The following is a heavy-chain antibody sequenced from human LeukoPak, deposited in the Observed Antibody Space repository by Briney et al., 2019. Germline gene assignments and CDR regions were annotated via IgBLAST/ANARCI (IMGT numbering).Heavy chain of an antibody. CDR1: GFTFSSYS. CDR2: ISSSSSYI. V-gene: IGHV3-21*04. CDR3: AKSRTDYWGAGSYVGGLDY. Sequence: PGGSLRLSCAASGFTFSSYSMNWVRQAPGKGLEWVSSISSSSSYIYYADSVKGRFTISRDNAKNSLYLQMNSLRADDTAVYYCAKSRTDYWGAGSYVGGLDYWGQGALVTVSS. J-gene: IGHJ4*02. D-gene: IGHD3-10*01.